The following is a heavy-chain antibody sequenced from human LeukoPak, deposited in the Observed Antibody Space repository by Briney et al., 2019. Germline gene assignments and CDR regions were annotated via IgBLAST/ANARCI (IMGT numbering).Heavy chain of an antibody. CDR1: GYTFTSYD. CDR3: ASSMRYYYMDV. CDR2: INPNSGGT. V-gene: IGHV1-2*02. Sequence: ASVKVSCKASGYTFTSYDINWVRQATGQGLEWMGWINPNSGGTNYAQKFQGRVTMTRDTSISTAYMELSRLRSDDTAVYYCASSMRYYYMDVWGKGTTVTVSS. J-gene: IGHJ6*03.